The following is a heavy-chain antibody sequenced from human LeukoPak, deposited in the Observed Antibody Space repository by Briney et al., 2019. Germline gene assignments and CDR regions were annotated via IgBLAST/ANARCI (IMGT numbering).Heavy chain of an antibody. Sequence: GGSLRLSCAASGFTFSSYAMHWVRQAPGKGLDWVAVITYDGSNKYYADSVKGRVTISRDNSKNTLSLQMNSLRAEDTALYYCARDKSNIANYMDVWGKGTTVTVSS. CDR3: ARDKSNIANYMDV. CDR2: ITYDGSNK. D-gene: IGHD5-18*01. V-gene: IGHV3-30*01. CDR1: GFTFSSYA. J-gene: IGHJ6*03.